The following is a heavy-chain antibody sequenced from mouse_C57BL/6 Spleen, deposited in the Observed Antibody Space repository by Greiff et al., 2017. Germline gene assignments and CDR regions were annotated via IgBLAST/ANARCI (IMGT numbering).Heavy chain of an antibody. V-gene: IGHV3-6*01. J-gene: IGHJ4*01. CDR1: GYSITSGYY. CDR2: ISYDGSN. D-gene: IGHD1-1*01. CDR3: ARTTVVATDAMDY. Sequence: EVQLQESGPGLVKPSQSLSLTCSVTGYSITSGYYWNWIRQFPGNKLEWMGYISYDGSNNYNPSLKNRISITRDTSKNQFFLKLNSVTTEDTATYYCARTTVVATDAMDYWGQGTSVTVSS.